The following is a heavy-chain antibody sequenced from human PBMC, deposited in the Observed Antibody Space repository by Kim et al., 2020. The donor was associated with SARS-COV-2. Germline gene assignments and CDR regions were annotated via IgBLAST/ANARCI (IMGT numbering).Heavy chain of an antibody. Sequence: GGSLRLSCAASGFTFSSYAMHWVRQAPGKGLEWVAVISYDGSNKYYADSVKGRFTISRDNSKNTLYLQMNSLRAEDTAVYYCARDESAVAGGRYYYYYGMDVWGQGTTVTVSS. CDR3: ARDESAVAGGRYYYYYGMDV. D-gene: IGHD6-19*01. CDR1: GFTFSSYA. J-gene: IGHJ6*02. CDR2: ISYDGSNK. V-gene: IGHV3-30*04.